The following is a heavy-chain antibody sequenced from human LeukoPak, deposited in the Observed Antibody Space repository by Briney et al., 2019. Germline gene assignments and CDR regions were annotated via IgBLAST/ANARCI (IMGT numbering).Heavy chain of an antibody. CDR2: IYTSGST. V-gene: IGHV4-4*07. CDR1: GGPISSYY. D-gene: IGHD6-19*01. J-gene: IGHJ3*02. CDR3: ARDAGVAVAGTMYAFDI. Sequence: SETLSLTCTVSGGPISSYYWSWIRQPAGKGLEWIGRIYTSGSTNYNPSLKSRVTMSVDTSKNQFSLKLSSVTAADTAVYYCARDAGVAVAGTMYAFDIWGQGTMVTVSS.